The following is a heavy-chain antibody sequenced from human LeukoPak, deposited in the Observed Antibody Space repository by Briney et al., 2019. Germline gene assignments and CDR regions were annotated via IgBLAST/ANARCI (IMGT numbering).Heavy chain of an antibody. D-gene: IGHD5-18*01. Sequence: PGGSLRLSCAAFRFTFSNYGMHWVRQAPGKGLEWVAVIWYDGSNKYYADSVKGRFTISRDNSKNTLYLQMNSLRAEDTAVYYCARDPGRGYTYGYGFDYWGQGTLVTVSS. V-gene: IGHV3-33*01. J-gene: IGHJ4*02. CDR1: RFTFSNYG. CDR3: ARDPGRGYTYGYGFDY. CDR2: IWYDGSNK.